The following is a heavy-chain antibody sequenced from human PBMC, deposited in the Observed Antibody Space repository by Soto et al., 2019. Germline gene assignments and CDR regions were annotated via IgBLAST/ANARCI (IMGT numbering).Heavy chain of an antibody. CDR2: IRSKPNNYAT. V-gene: IGHV3-73*01. CDR3: SRQASEFWSGKPQYAMDV. D-gene: IGHD3-3*01. Sequence: EVQLVESGGGLVQPGGSLKLSCAASGFTFSGSAMHCVRQASGKGLEWVGRIRSKPNNYATAYGASVKGRFTISREDSKNPAYLQTNSLTPEDTAVYYCSRQASEFWSGKPQYAMDVWGNGTTGTVSS. CDR1: GFTFSGSA. J-gene: IGHJ6*03.